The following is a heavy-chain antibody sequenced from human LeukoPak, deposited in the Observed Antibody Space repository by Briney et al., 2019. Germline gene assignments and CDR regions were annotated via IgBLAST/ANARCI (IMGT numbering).Heavy chain of an antibody. D-gene: IGHD6-25*01. CDR1: GFTFSSHW. V-gene: IGHV3-7*01. CDR2: IKQDGSEK. Sequence: GGSLRLSCAASGFTFSSHWMSWVRQAPGKGLEWVAKIKQDGSEKYYVDSVKGRFTISRDNAKNSLYLQMNSLRPEDTAVYYCARPPAAAGPYYFDYWGREPLVPVSS. CDR3: ARPPAAAGPYYFDY. J-gene: IGHJ4*02.